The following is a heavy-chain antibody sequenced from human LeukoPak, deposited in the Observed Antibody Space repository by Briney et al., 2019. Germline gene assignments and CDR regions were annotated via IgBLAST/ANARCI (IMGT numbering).Heavy chain of an antibody. V-gene: IGHV3-13*01. CDR1: GFTFSSYD. CDR2: IGTAGDT. CDR3: ARGAGRVYGSGSYSPFDY. D-gene: IGHD3-10*01. J-gene: IGHJ4*02. Sequence: GGSLRLSCAASGFTFSSYDMPWVRQATGKGLEWVSAIGTAGDTYYPGSVKGRFTISRENAKNSLYLQMDSLRAGDTAVYYCARGAGRVYGSGSYSPFDYWGQETLVTVSS.